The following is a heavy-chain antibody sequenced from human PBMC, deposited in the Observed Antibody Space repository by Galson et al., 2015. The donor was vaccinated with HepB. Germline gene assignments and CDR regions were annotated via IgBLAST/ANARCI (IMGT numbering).Heavy chain of an antibody. CDR1: GDSVSSNSSL. CDR2: TYYRSKWTN. CDR3: ARVLRLRKGYKSPFDY. J-gene: IGHJ4*02. D-gene: IGHD5-24*01. V-gene: IGHV6-1*01. Sequence: CAISGDSVSSNSSLWNWIRQSPSRGLEWLGRTYYRSKWTNDYAVSVKSRISITSDTSKNHFSLQLNSVTPEDTAVYFCARVLRLRKGYKSPFDYWGQGTRATFSS.